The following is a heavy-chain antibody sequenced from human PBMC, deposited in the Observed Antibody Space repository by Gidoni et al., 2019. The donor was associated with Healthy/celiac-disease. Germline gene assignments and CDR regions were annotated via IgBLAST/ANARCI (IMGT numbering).Heavy chain of an antibody. J-gene: IGHJ4*02. CDR1: GYTFTGYY. Sequence: QVQLVQSGAEVKNPGASVKVSCQASGYTFTGYYMHWVRQAPGHGLEWMVWINPNSGGTNNEQKCKGRDTMTRKTTIKTAKRELRRRRTDDTSGYNGGREGGELPELGNFDYWGQGTLVTVSS. CDR2: INPNSGGT. V-gene: IGHV1-2*02. D-gene: IGHD1-26*01. CDR3: GREGGELPELGNFDY.